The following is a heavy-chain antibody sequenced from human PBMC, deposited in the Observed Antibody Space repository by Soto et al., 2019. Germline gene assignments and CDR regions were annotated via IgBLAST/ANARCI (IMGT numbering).Heavy chain of an antibody. CDR3: ARESRGSSRSGWFDP. V-gene: IGHV1-18*01. D-gene: IGHD6-13*01. Sequence: ASVKVSCKASGYTFTSYGISWVRQAPGQGLEWMGWISAYNGNTNYAQKLQGRVTMTTDTSTSTAYMELRSLRSDDTAVYYCARESRGSSRSGWFDPWGQGTLVTVPQ. J-gene: IGHJ5*02. CDR1: GYTFTSYG. CDR2: ISAYNGNT.